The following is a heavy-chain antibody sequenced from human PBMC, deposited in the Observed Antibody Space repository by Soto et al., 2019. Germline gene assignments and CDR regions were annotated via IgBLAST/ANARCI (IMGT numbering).Heavy chain of an antibody. J-gene: IGHJ5*02. CDR2: IYYSGST. V-gene: IGHV4-59*01. CDR1: GGSISSYY. CDR3: ARAYGDYLPFDP. Sequence: SETLSLTCTVSGGSISSYYWSWIRQPPGKGLEWIGYIYYSGSTNYNPSLKSRVTISVDTSKNQFSLKLSSVTAADTAVYYCARAYGDYLPFDPCGQGTLVTVSS. D-gene: IGHD4-17*01.